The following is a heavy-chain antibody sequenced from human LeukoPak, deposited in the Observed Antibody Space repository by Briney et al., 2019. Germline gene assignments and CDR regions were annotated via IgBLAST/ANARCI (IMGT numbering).Heavy chain of an antibody. D-gene: IGHD3-9*01. V-gene: IGHV3-23*01. Sequence: GGSLRLSCAASGFTFSNYAMSWVRQAPGKGLEWVSAVSGRDDSTYYADSVKGRLTISRDTSKNTLYLQMNSLRAEDTAVYYCAKWGDYDILTGYYDPDYWGQGTLVTVSS. J-gene: IGHJ4*02. CDR2: VSGRDDST. CDR3: AKWGDYDILTGYYDPDY. CDR1: GFTFSNYA.